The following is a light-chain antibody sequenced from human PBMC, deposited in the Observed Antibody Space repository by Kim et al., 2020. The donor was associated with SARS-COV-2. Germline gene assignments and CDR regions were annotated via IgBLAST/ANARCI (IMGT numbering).Light chain of an antibody. CDR1: QSVSNNY. V-gene: IGKV3-20*01. Sequence: PGERATLSCRASQSVSNNYLAWYQQKPGQAPRLLIYGASSRATGIPDRFSGSGSGTDFTLTISRLEPEDFAVYYCQQYGSSPKLTFGGGTKVDIK. J-gene: IGKJ4*01. CDR2: GAS. CDR3: QQYGSSPKLT.